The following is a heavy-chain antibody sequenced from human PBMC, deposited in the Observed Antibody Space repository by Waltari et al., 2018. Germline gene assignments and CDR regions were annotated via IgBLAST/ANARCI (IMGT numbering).Heavy chain of an antibody. CDR3: AKGLGWSYYNWGYFDY. D-gene: IGHD3-10*01. CDR1: GFTFSSYA. J-gene: IGHJ4*02. V-gene: IGHV3-23*01. Sequence: EVQLLESGGGLVQPGGSLRLSCAASGFTFSSYAMSWVRQAPGKGLEWVSAISGSGGSTYYADSGKGRFTISRDNSKNTLYLQMNSLRAEDTAVYYCAKGLGWSYYNWGYFDYWGQGTLVTVSS. CDR2: ISGSGGST.